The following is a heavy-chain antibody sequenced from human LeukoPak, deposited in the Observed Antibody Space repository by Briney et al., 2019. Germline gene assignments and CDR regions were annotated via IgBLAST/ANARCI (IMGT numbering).Heavy chain of an antibody. CDR2: INSDGRST. Sequence: GGPLRLSCEASGSIFRTSWMHWSPKPPGKGRVWVSRINSDGRSTNYADSVKGRFTISRDNAKNTLYLQMNSLRAEDTAVYYCATIPGSFRYDYWGQGTLVTVSS. D-gene: IGHD1-26*01. J-gene: IGHJ4*02. CDR1: GSIFRTSW. CDR3: ATIPGSFRYDY. V-gene: IGHV3-74*01.